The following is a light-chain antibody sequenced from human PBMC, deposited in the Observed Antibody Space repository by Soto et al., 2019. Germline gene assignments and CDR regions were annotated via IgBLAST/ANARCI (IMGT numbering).Light chain of an antibody. V-gene: IGKV1-39*01. CDR1: QSIRSD. Sequence: DIQMTQSPSSLSASVGDRVTITCRASQSIRSDLNWYQQKPGKAPNLLIYAASSLQSGVPPRFSGSGSGTDFTLTITSLQPEDFATYSCQQSYSTTWTFGQGTKVDIK. CDR2: AAS. J-gene: IGKJ1*01. CDR3: QQSYSTTWT.